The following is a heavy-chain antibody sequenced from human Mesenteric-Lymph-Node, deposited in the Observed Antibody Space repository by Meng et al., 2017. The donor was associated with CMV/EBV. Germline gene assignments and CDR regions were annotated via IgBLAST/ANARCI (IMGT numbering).Heavy chain of an antibody. J-gene: IGHJ6*02. CDR2: INPSGGST. D-gene: IGHD6-13*01. V-gene: IGHV1-46*01. Sequence: ASVKVSCKASGYTFTNSYIHWVRQAPGQGLEWMGIINPSGGSTGYAQKFQGRVTMTRDTSTNTVYMELSSLRSDDTAVYYCARGRQQYYYGMDVWGQGTTVTVSS. CDR1: GYTFTNSY. CDR3: ARGRQQYYYGMDV.